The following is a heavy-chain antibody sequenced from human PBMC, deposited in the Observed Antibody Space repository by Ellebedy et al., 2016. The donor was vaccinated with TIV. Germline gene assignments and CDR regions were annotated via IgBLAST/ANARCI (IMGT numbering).Heavy chain of an antibody. Sequence: SVKVSCKASGGTFSSHAISWVRQAPGQGLEWMGGIIAIFGTANYAQNFQGSVTITADESTSTAYLELSSLRSEDTAVYYCSGGTPRIRTVVTLGYGIDVWGQGTTVTVSS. CDR2: IIAIFGTA. CDR3: SGGTPRIRTVVTLGYGIDV. CDR1: GGTFSSHA. V-gene: IGHV1-69*13. D-gene: IGHD4-23*01. J-gene: IGHJ6*02.